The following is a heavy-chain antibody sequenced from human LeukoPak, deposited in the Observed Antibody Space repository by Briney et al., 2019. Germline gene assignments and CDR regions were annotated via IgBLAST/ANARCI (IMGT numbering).Heavy chain of an antibody. CDR1: GFTFSSYG. V-gene: IGHV3-30*18. D-gene: IGHD4-17*01. CDR2: ISYDGSNK. CDR3: AKEGYGDVH. J-gene: IGHJ4*02. Sequence: GGSLRLSCAASGFTFSSYGMHWVRQAPGKGLEWVAVISYDGSNKYYADSVKGRFTISRDNSKNTLYLQTNSLRAEDTAVYYCAKEGYGDVHWGQGTLVTVSS.